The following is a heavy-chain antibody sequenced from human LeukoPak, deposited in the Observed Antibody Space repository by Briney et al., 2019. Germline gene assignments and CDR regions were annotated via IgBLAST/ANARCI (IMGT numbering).Heavy chain of an antibody. CDR3: AKGDTAMVPYYFDY. CDR1: GFTFSSYG. V-gene: IGHV3-30*18. J-gene: IGHJ4*02. Sequence: GRSLRLSCAASGFTFSSYGMHWVRQAPGKGLEWVAVISYDGSNKYYADSVKGRFTISRDNSKNTLYLQMNSLRAEGTAVYYCAKGDTAMVPYYFDYWGQGTLVTVSS. CDR2: ISYDGSNK. D-gene: IGHD5-18*01.